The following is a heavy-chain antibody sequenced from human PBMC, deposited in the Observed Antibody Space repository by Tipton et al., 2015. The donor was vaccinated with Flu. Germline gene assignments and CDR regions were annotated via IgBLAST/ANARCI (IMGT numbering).Heavy chain of an antibody. V-gene: IGHV4-31*03. J-gene: IGHJ6*02. D-gene: IGHD3-22*01. CDR2: IYYSGST. Sequence: TLSLTCTVSGGSISSGGYYWSWIRQHPGKGLEWIGYIYYSGSTYYNPPLKSRVTISVDTSKNQFSLKLSSVTAADTAVYYCARDTYYYDSSGYYPYYYYGMDVWGQGTTVTVSS. CDR1: GGSISSGGYY. CDR3: ARDTYYYDSSGYYPYYYYGMDV.